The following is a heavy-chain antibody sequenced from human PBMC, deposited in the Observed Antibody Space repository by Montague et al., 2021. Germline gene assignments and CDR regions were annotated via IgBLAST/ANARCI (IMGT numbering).Heavy chain of an antibody. CDR2: MFYGGAT. CDR1: SGSIFQAH. J-gene: IGHJ5*02. Sequence: SETLSLTCTVYSGSIFQAHWRRVRQPPGTGLAWLGSMFYGGATSNNPSLKSRATMSIDTSTNQFSLKLGFVTAADTAVYNCAKQDYFVSGTSYKGFDPWG. V-gene: IGHV4-59*08. D-gene: IGHD3-10*01. CDR3: AKQDYFVSGTSYKGFDP.